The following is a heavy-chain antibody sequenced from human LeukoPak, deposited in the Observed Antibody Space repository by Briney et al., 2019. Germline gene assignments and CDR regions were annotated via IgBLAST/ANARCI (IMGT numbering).Heavy chain of an antibody. J-gene: IGHJ5*02. V-gene: IGHV1-46*01. CDR2: INPSGGST. CDR3: ATARRLEGYCSSITCLVPYNWLDP. CDR1: GYTFTSHY. Sequence: ASVKVSCKASGYTFTSHYMHWVRQAPGQGLEWMGIINPSGGSTSYAQKFQGRVTMTRDTSTSTVYMELRSLRSEETAVYYCATARRLEGYCSSITCLVPYNWLDPWGQGTLVTVSS. D-gene: IGHD2-2*01.